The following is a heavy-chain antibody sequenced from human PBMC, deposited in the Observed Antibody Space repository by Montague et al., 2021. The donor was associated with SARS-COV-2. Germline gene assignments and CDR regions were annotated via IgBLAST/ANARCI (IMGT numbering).Heavy chain of an antibody. CDR1: AGSFSGYY. CDR2: INHSENT. V-gene: IGHV4-34*01. J-gene: IGHJ4*02. Sequence: SETLSLTCAVYAGSFSGYYWSWIRQPPGKGLEWIGEINHSENTNYNPSLKSRVTISVDTSKNQFSLKLSSVTAAYTAVYYCARWYYYDSSGYYRWGQGTLVTVSS. D-gene: IGHD3-22*01. CDR3: ARWYYYDSSGYYR.